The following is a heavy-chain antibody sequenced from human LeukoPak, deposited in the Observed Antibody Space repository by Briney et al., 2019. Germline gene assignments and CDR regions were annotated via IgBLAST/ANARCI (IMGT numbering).Heavy chain of an antibody. CDR1: GFTLSDHW. CDR3: PRDLRYVAFDI. V-gene: IGHV3-74*01. J-gene: IGHJ3*02. Sequence: GGSLTLSCAASGFTLSDHWAYCVRQAPGGGLVWVSCINGDGGGTRHADSVKGRFTISRDSAKNTVYMQMNSLRVEDTAVYYCPRDLRYVAFDIWGPGTTVTVSS. CDR2: INGDGGGT. D-gene: IGHD3-9*01.